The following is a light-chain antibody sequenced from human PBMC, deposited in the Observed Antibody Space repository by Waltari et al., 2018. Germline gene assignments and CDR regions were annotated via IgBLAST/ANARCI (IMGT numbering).Light chain of an antibody. J-gene: IGKJ1*01. Sequence: LQMTHSPSALSLSLGARFTTTCRASENVNNFLNWYQQKPGKAPKLLIYKSSALQSGVPSRFSGSGSGTEYTFTISSLQSEDVGTYYCEHNYGTPRTFGQGTKVEIK. CDR1: ENVNNF. CDR3: EHNYGTPRT. CDR2: KSS. V-gene: IGKV1-39*01.